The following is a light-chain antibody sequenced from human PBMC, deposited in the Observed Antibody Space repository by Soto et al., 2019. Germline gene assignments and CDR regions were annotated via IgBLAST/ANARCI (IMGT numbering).Light chain of an antibody. Sequence: EIVMTQSPATLFVSPGERATLSCRASQSVSSSLAWYQQKPGQAPRLLIYDASNRATGIPVRFSGSGSGTDFTLTISSLEPEDFAVYYCQQRSNWPGTFGQGTKVDI. CDR2: DAS. CDR1: QSVSSS. V-gene: IGKV3-11*01. J-gene: IGKJ1*01. CDR3: QQRSNWPGT.